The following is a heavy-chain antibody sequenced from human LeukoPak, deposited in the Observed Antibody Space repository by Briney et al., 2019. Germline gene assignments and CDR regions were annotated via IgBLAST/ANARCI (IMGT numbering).Heavy chain of an antibody. CDR2: IIPIFGTA. J-gene: IGHJ2*01. Sequence: SVKVSCKASGGTFSSYAISWVRQAPGQGLEWMGRIIPIFGTANYAQKFQGRVTITTDESTSTAYMELSRLRSDDTAVYYCARDYSSGWYDWYFDLWGRGTLVTVSS. CDR1: GGTFSSYA. D-gene: IGHD6-19*01. V-gene: IGHV1-69*05. CDR3: ARDYSSGWYDWYFDL.